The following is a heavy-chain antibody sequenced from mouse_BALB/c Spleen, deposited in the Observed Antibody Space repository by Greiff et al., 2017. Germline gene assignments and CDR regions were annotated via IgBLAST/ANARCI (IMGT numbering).Heavy chain of an antibody. CDR3: ARGGIYYGMDY. V-gene: IGHV14-3*02. D-gene: IGHD1-1*02. Sequence: VQLKESGAELVKPGASVKLSCTASGFNIKDTYMHWVKQRPEQGLEWIGRIDPANGNTKYDPKFQGKATITADTSSNTAYLQLSSLTSEDTAVYYCARGGIYYGMDYWGQGTSVTVSS. CDR1: GFNIKDTY. J-gene: IGHJ4*01. CDR2: IDPANGNT.